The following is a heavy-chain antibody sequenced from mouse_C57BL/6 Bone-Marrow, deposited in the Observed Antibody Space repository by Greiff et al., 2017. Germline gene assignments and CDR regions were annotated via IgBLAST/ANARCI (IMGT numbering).Heavy chain of an antibody. V-gene: IGHV1-66*01. D-gene: IGHD3-2*02. CDR2: IYPGSGNT. CDR1: GYSFTSYY. Sequence: VQRVESGPELVKPGASVKISCKASGYSFTSYYIHWVKQRPGQGLEWIGWIYPGSGNTKYNEKFKGKATLTADTSSSTAYMQLSSLTSEDSAVYYCARKGEDSSYAMDYWGQGTSVTVSS. CDR3: ARKGEDSSYAMDY. J-gene: IGHJ4*01.